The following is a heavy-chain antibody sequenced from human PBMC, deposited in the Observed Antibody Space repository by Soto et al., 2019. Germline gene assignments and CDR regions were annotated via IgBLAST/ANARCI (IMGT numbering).Heavy chain of an antibody. CDR1: GDTISTGGYT. CDR2: TYHSGNP. Sequence: SETLSLTCDVSGDTISTGGYTWAWIRQPPGKALEWIGHTYHSGNPYYNPSLKSRVIISVDRSKNQFSLKLRSVTAADTAVYYCARDYYDSSDYTTNWFDPWGQGTLVTVSS. D-gene: IGHD3-22*01. V-gene: IGHV4-30-2*01. J-gene: IGHJ5*02. CDR3: ARDYYDSSDYTTNWFDP.